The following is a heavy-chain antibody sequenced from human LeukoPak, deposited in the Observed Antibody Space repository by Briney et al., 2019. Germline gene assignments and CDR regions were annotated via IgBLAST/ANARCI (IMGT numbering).Heavy chain of an antibody. D-gene: IGHD2-2*01. Sequence: GGSLRLSCAASGFTFSSYWMSWVRQAPGKGLEWVANIKQDGSEKYYVDSVKGRFTISRDNAKNSLYLQMNSLRAEDTAVYYCARRPVGYCSSTSCYVDDYYYMDVWGKGTTVTISS. V-gene: IGHV3-7*03. J-gene: IGHJ6*03. CDR1: GFTFSSYW. CDR2: IKQDGSEK. CDR3: ARRPVGYCSSTSCYVDDYYYMDV.